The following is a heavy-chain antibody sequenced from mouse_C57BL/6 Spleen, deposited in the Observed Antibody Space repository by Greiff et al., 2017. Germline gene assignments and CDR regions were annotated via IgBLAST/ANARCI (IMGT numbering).Heavy chain of an antibody. CDR1: GFNIKDYY. J-gene: IGHJ2*01. CDR2: IDPEDGDT. Sequence: EVQLQQSGAELVRPGASVKLSCTASGFNIKDYYMHWVKQRPEQGLEWIGRIDPEDGDTEYAPKFQGKATMTADTSSNTAYLQLSSLTSEDTAVYYCTTNYYGSSHVGDYGGQGTTLTVSS. V-gene: IGHV14-1*01. D-gene: IGHD1-1*01. CDR3: TTNYYGSSHVGDY.